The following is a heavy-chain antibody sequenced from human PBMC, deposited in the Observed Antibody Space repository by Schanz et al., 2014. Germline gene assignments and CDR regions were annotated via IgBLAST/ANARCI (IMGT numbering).Heavy chain of an antibody. V-gene: IGHV3-66*02. CDR3: ARLDPYCRSGTCSRAFDF. D-gene: IGHD2-15*01. J-gene: IGHJ3*01. Sequence: EVQLAESGGGLVQPGGSLRLSCAASGFTFSSYSMNWVRQAPGKGLEWVSIIFTDGRTYYADSVKGRFTISRDSSKNTLFLQMNSLRTEDTAVYYCARLDPYCRSGTCSRAFDFWGQGTRVTVSS. CDR1: GFTFSSYS. CDR2: IFTDGRT.